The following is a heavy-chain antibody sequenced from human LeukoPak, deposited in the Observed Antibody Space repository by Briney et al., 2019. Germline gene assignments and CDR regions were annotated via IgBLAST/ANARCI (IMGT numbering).Heavy chain of an antibody. V-gene: IGHV1-8*01. CDR3: ARARGCSSTSCYPEYYYYYGMDV. J-gene: IGHJ6*02. CDR2: MNPNIGNT. D-gene: IGHD2-2*01. CDR1: GYTFTSYD. Sequence: GASVKVSCKASGYTFTSYDINWVRQATGQGLEWMGWMNPNIGNTGYAQKFQGRVTMTRNTSISTAYMELSSLRSEDTAVYYCARARGCSSTSCYPEYYYYYGMDVWGQGTTVTVSS.